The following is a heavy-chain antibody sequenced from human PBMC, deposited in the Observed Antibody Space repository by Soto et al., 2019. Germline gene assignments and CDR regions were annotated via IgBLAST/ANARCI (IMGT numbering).Heavy chain of an antibody. D-gene: IGHD5-12*01. CDR1: GGSVSSGSYY. CDR2: IYYSGGT. Sequence: SETLSLTCTVSGGSVSSGSYYWSWIRQPPGKGLEWIGYIYYSGGTSYNPSLKSRVTISVDTSKNQFSLKLSSVTAADTAVYYCARAYGGYADYWGQGALVTVSS. V-gene: IGHV4-61*01. J-gene: IGHJ4*02. CDR3: ARAYGGYADY.